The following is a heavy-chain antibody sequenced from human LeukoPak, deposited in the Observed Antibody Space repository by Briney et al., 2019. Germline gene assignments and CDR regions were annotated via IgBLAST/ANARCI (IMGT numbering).Heavy chain of an antibody. D-gene: IGHD1-7*01. Sequence: GASVKVSCKASGYTFTGYYIHWVRQAPGQGLEWMGWINPNSGGTNYAQKFRGRVTMTRDTSISTAYMELSRLRSDDTAVYYCASSFPGTKVFYLFSFDYWGQGTLVTVSS. V-gene: IGHV1-2*02. CDR1: GYTFTGYY. J-gene: IGHJ4*02. CDR2: INPNSGGT. CDR3: ASSFPGTKVFYLFSFDY.